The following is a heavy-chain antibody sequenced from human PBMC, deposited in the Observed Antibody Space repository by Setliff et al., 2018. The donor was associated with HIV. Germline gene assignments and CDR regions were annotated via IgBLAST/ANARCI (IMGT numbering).Heavy chain of an antibody. V-gene: IGHV4-38-2*01. CDR2: LYHSGTN. CDR3: ASEAWTSYRSSSGYYYYYMDV. CDR1: GYSISSGYF. J-gene: IGHJ6*03. D-gene: IGHD6-6*01. Sequence: PSETLSLTCAVSGYSISSGYFWGWIRQPPGKGLEWIGSLYHSGTNFYNPSLKSRVTISVDTSKNQFSLKLGSVTAADTAVYYCASEAWTSYRSSSGYYYYYMDVWGKGTTVTVSS.